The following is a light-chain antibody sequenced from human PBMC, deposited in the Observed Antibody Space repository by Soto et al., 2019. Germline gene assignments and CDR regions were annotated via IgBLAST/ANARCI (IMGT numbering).Light chain of an antibody. J-gene: IGKJ4*01. CDR1: QSVGSD. Sequence: EILLTQSPATLSLSPGQGASLSCMASQSVGSDLAWFQQKSGQAPRLLIYDVSNRAPGIPARFSGSGSGTDFTLTISSLEPEDFALYYCQQRSQWPPTFGGGTKVDIK. V-gene: IGKV3-11*01. CDR3: QQRSQWPPT. CDR2: DVS.